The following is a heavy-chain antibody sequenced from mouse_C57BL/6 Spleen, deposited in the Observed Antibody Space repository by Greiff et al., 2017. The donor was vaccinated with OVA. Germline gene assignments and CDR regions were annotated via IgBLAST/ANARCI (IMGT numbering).Heavy chain of an antibody. V-gene: IGHV1-64*01. D-gene: IGHD1-1*01. J-gene: IGHJ2*01. CDR1: GYTFTSYW. Sequence: QVQLQHPGAELVKPGASVKLSCKASGYTFTSYWMHWVKQRPGQGLEWIGMIHPNSGSTNYNEKFKSKATLTVDKSSSTAYMQLSSLTSEDSAVYYCARGLYYDYFDYWGQGTTLTVSS. CDR2: IHPNSGST. CDR3: ARGLYYDYFDY.